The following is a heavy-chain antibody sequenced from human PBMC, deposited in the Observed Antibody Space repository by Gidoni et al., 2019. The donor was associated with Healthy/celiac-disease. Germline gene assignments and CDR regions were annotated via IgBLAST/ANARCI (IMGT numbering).Heavy chain of an antibody. CDR2: TYYRSKWYN. Sequence: QVQLQQSGPGLVKPSRTLSLTCAISGDSVSSNSAAWNWIRQSPSRGLEWLGRTYYRSKWYNDYAVSVKSRITINPDTSKNQFSLQLNSVTPEDTAVYYCARAPRERTGTTNWFDPWGQGTLVTVSS. D-gene: IGHD1-7*01. CDR3: ARAPRERTGTTNWFDP. V-gene: IGHV6-1*01. J-gene: IGHJ5*02. CDR1: GDSVSSNSAA.